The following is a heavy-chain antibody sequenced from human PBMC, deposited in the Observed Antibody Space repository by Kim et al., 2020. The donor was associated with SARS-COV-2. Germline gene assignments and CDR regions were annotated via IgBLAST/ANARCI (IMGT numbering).Heavy chain of an antibody. CDR3: ASRPPNVFIGPLDY. Sequence: GGSLRLSCAASGFTFSSYPMHWVRQAPGKGLEWLTIISSDGSEKYYADSVKGRFTISRDNSKNTLYLQMDSLRAEDTAVYYCASRPPNVFIGPLDYWGQGSLITVSS. CDR2: ISSDGSEK. D-gene: IGHD3-10*01. CDR1: GFTFSSYP. V-gene: IGHV3-30*03. J-gene: IGHJ4*02.